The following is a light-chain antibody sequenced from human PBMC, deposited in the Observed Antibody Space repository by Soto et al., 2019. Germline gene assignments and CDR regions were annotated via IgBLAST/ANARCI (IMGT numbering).Light chain of an antibody. Sequence: IVLTQSPATLSVSPGERATLSCRASQSVSSSYLAWYQQKPGQAPRLLIYGASTRATGIPARFSGSGSGTEFTLTISSLQSEDFAVYYCQQYNDWPTFGQGTKVDIK. CDR3: QQYNDWPT. V-gene: IGKV3-15*01. J-gene: IGKJ1*01. CDR1: QSVSSSY. CDR2: GAS.